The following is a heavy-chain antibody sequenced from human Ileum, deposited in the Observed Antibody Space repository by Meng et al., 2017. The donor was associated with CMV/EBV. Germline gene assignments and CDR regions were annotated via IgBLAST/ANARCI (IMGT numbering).Heavy chain of an antibody. D-gene: IGHD2-2*01. CDR2: IYYSGNT. CDR1: GGLIKSYY. J-gene: IGHJ6*02. CDR3: ARATTSWPYYSMDV. Sequence: SETLSLTCTVSGGLIKSYYWSWIRQSPGKGLEWIGYIYYSGNTHYNPSLKSRVTISLETSKNQLSLRLTSVTAADTAVYYCARATTSWPYYSMDVWGQGTTVTVSS. V-gene: IGHV4-59*01.